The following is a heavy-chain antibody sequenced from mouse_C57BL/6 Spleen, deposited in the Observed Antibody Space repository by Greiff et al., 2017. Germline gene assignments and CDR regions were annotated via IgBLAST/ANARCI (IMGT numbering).Heavy chain of an antibody. CDR2: IDPSDSYT. V-gene: IGHV1-69*01. CDR3: ARGLTTVVDY. J-gene: IGHJ2*01. D-gene: IGHD1-1*01. Sequence: QVQLQQPGAELVMPGASVKLSCKASGYTLTSYWMHWVKQRPGQGLEWIGEIDPSDSYTNYNQKFKGKSTLTVDTSSSTAYMQLSSLTSEDATVYYCARGLTTVVDYWGQGTTLTVSS. CDR1: GYTLTSYW.